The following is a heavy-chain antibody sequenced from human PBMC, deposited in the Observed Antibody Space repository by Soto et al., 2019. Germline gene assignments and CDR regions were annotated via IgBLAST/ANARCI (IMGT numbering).Heavy chain of an antibody. CDR3: ARDTPHSSGWSVPFDY. V-gene: IGHV4-59*01. D-gene: IGHD6-19*01. CDR2: IYYSGST. Sequence: KPSETLSLTCTVSGGSISSYYWSWIRQPPGKGLEWIGYIYYSGSTNYNPPLKSRVTISVDTSKNQFSLKLSSVTAADTAVYYCARDTPHSSGWSVPFDYWGQGTLVTVSS. CDR1: GGSISSYY. J-gene: IGHJ4*02.